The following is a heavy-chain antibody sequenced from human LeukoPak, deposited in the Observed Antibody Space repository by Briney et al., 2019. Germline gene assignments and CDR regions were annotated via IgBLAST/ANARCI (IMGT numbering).Heavy chain of an antibody. J-gene: IGHJ4*02. CDR2: LYSDGNT. V-gene: IGHV3-53*01. D-gene: IGHD1-14*01. CDR1: GFTVITND. CDR3: ARGVEPLAANTLAY. Sequence: AGGSLRLSCAASGFTVITNDMTWVRQAPGKGLEWVSVLYSDGNTKYADSVQGRFTISRDNSKNTLYLEMNSLSPDDTVVYYCARGVEPLAANTLAYWGQGTLVTVSS.